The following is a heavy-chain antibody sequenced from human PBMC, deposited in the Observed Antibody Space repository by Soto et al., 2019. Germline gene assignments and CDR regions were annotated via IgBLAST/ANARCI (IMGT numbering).Heavy chain of an antibody. Sequence: PGGSQRLPYAASGCNFSSYGIHWVRQAPVKGLEWVAVISYDGSNKYYADSVKGRFTISRDNSKNTLYLQMNSLRAEDTAVYYCAKDYCGGDCYRDDAFDIWGQGTMVTVSS. J-gene: IGHJ3*02. V-gene: IGHV3-30*18. CDR3: AKDYCGGDCYRDDAFDI. D-gene: IGHD2-21*01. CDR2: ISYDGSNK. CDR1: GCNFSSYG.